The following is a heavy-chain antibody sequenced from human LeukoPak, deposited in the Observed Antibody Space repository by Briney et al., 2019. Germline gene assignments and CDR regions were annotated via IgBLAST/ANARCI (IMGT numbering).Heavy chain of an antibody. CDR2: INTNTGNP. CDR3: ARARRSAAAPVGYYFDS. J-gene: IGHJ4*02. V-gene: IGHV7-4-1*02. Sequence: GASVKISCKASGYTLTSYGINWVRQAPGQGLEWRGWINTNTGNPAYAQGFTGRLVFSVDTSVSTTYLQISSLKAEDTAVYYCARARRSAAAPVGYYFDSWGQGTLVTVSS. D-gene: IGHD3-3*01. CDR1: GYTLTSYG.